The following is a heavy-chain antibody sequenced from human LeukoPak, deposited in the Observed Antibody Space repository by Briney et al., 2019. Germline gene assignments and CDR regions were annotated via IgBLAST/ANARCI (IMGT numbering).Heavy chain of an antibody. J-gene: IGHJ3*02. CDR1: GFTFSSYS. CDR3: ARTEGRVWYSGYGTGAFDI. Sequence: LAGGSLRLSCAASGFTFSSYSMNWVRQAPGKGLEWVSYISSSSSTIYYADSVKGRFTISRYNAKNSLYLQMNSLRAEDTAVYYCARTEGRVWYSGYGTGAFDIWGQGTMVTVSS. V-gene: IGHV3-48*01. D-gene: IGHD5-12*01. CDR2: ISSSSSTI.